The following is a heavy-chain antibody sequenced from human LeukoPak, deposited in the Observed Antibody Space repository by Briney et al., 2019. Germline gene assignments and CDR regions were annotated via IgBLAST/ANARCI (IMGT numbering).Heavy chain of an antibody. CDR1: GYTFTSYG. CDR2: ISAYNGNT. J-gene: IGHJ4*02. CDR3: ARAPWGYYDSRGEPNFDY. Sequence: ASVKVSCKASGYTFTSYGISWVRQAPGQGLEWMGWISAYNGNTKYAQKLQGRVTMTTDTSTSTAYMELRSLRSDDTAVYYCARAPWGYYDSRGEPNFDYWGQGTLVTVSS. D-gene: IGHD3-22*01. V-gene: IGHV1-18*01.